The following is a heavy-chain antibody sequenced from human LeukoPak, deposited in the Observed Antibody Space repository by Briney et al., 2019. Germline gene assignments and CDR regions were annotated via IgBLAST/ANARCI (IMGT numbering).Heavy chain of an antibody. CDR3: ARPEYYYDSSGYYY. V-gene: IGHV3-33*01. CDR2: IWYDGSNK. CDR1: GFTFSSYG. D-gene: IGHD3-22*01. J-gene: IGHJ4*02. Sequence: GGSLRLSCAASGFTFSSYGMPWVRQAPGKGLEWVAVIWYDGSNKYYADSVKGRFTISRDNSKNTLYLQMNGLRAEDTAVYYCARPEYYYDSSGYYYWGQGTLVTVSS.